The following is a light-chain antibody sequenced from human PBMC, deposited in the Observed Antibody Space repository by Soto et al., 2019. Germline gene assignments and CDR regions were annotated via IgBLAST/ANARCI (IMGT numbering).Light chain of an antibody. CDR2: DAT. CDR1: QDINNF. V-gene: IGKV1-33*01. CDR3: QQYGSFRAT. J-gene: IGKJ2*01. Sequence: DIQMTQSPSSLSASVGDRVTITCQARQDINNFLNWYQQKQGKAPEVLIYDATILERGVPSRFSGSASGTGFNLVISSLQTDDKAISYCQQYGSFRATFGQGTKLEIK.